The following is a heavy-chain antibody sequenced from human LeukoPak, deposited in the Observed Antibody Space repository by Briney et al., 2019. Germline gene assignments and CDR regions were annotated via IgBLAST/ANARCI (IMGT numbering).Heavy chain of an antibody. V-gene: IGHV3-30*04. CDR1: GFTFSSYA. CDR2: ISYDGSNK. Sequence: GGSLRLSCAASGFTFSSYAMHWVRQAPGKGLEWVAVISYDGSNKYYADSVKGRSTISRDNSKNTLYLQMNSLRAEDTAVYYCARDGGDHYFDYWGQGTLVTVSS. CDR3: ARDGGDHYFDY. J-gene: IGHJ4*02. D-gene: IGHD4-17*01.